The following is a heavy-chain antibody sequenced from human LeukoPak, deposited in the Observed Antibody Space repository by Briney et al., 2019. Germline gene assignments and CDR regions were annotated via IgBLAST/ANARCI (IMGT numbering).Heavy chain of an antibody. Sequence: GGSLRLSCAASGFTFSSYAMSWVRQAPGKGLEWVSAISGSGGSTYYADSVRGRFTISRDNAKNSLYLQMNSLRAEDTAVYYCARGPSGSYYIDYWGQGTLVTVSS. CDR1: GFTFSSYA. J-gene: IGHJ4*02. V-gene: IGHV3-23*01. D-gene: IGHD1-26*01. CDR3: ARGPSGSYYIDY. CDR2: ISGSGGST.